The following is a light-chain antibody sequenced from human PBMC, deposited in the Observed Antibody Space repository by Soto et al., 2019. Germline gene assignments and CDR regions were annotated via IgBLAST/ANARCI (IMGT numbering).Light chain of an antibody. CDR1: QSVSSY. CDR3: QQRSNWLTWT. Sequence: EIVLTQSPATLSLSPGERATLSCRASQSVSSYLAWYQQKPGQAPRLLIYDASNRATGIPARFSGSGSETDFTLTISSLEPEDFAVYYCQQRSNWLTWTFGQGTKVDIK. J-gene: IGKJ1*01. V-gene: IGKV3-11*01. CDR2: DAS.